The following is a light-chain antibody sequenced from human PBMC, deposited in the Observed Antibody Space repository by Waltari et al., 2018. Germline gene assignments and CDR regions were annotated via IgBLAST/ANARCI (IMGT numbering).Light chain of an antibody. CDR2: PNR. Sequence: QSVLTQPPSVSGAPGQRVTISCTGSSSNIGAGYDVHWYQQLPGTAPKLLIYPNRNRPSGVPDRFSGSKSGTSASLAITGLQAEDEADYYCQSYDSSLSGSYVFGTGTKVTVL. CDR1: SSNIGAGYD. CDR3: QSYDSSLSGSYV. V-gene: IGLV1-40*01. J-gene: IGLJ1*01.